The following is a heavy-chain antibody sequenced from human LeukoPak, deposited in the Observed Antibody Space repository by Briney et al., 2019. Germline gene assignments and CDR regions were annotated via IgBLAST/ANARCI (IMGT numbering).Heavy chain of an antibody. D-gene: IGHD1-1*01. CDR3: ARDKIEGPTKLDY. J-gene: IGHJ4*02. CDR1: GFTFSSYW. V-gene: IGHV3-7*01. Sequence: GGSLRLSCAASGFTFSSYWMSWVRQAPGKGLEWVANIKQDESEKYYVDSVKGRFTISRDNAKNSLYLQMDSLRAEDTAVYYCARDKIEGPTKLDYWGQGILVTVSS. CDR2: IKQDESEK.